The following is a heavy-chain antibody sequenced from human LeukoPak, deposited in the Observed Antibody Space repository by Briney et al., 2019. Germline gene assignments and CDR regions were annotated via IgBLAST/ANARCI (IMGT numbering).Heavy chain of an antibody. J-gene: IGHJ4*02. CDR3: ASIGYCSGGSCLHFDY. Sequence: GGSLRLSCAASGFTFSSYAMSWVRQAPGKGLEWVSAISGSGGSTYYADSVKGRFTISRDNSKNTLYLQMNSLRAEDTAVYYCASIGYCSGGSCLHFDYWGQGALVTVSS. V-gene: IGHV3-23*01. D-gene: IGHD2-15*01. CDR1: GFTFSSYA. CDR2: ISGSGGST.